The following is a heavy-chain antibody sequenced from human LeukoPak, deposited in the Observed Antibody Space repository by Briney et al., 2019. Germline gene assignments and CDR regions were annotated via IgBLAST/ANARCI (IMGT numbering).Heavy chain of an antibody. J-gene: IGHJ4*02. Sequence: PGGSLRLSCAASGFTFSSYAMSWVRQAPGKGLEWVAVISYDGSNKYYADSVKGRFTISRDNSKNTLYLQMNSLRAEDTAVYYCASHSSGYYFDYWGQGTLVTVSS. CDR1: GFTFSSYA. V-gene: IGHV3-30-3*01. D-gene: IGHD3-22*01. CDR3: ASHSSGYYFDY. CDR2: ISYDGSNK.